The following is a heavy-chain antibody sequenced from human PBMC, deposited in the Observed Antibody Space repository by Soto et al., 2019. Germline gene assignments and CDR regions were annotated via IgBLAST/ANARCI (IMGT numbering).Heavy chain of an antibody. D-gene: IGHD3-16*01. CDR1: GGSISSGNYY. J-gene: IGHJ4*02. CDR2: IFYTGST. CDR3: AREGGDVVDY. Sequence: SETLSLTCTVSGGSISSGNYYWSWIRQHPGKGLEWIGYIFYTGSTYYNPSLKSRVTISVDTSKNQFSLRLSSVTAAETAVYYCAREGGDVVDYWGQGTLVTVSS. V-gene: IGHV4-31*03.